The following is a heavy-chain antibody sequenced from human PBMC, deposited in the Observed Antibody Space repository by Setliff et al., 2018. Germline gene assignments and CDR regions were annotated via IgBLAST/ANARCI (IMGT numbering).Heavy chain of an antibody. D-gene: IGHD3-22*01. CDR2: IIPVLDIT. CDR3: ARHPPPPNYFDIGALDS. Sequence: ASVKVSCKASGGPLNSYSFSWVRQAPGQGPEWMGRIIPVLDITRYSQKFQGRVTITADKSTGIIYMELTGLRSDDTAVYYCARHPPPPNYFDIGALDSWGQGTLVTVSS. CDR1: GGPLNSYS. V-gene: IGHV1-69*02. J-gene: IGHJ4*02.